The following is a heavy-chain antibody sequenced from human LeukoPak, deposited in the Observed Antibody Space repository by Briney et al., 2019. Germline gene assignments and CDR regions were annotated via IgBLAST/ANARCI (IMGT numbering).Heavy chain of an antibody. V-gene: IGHV1-8*01. D-gene: IGHD6-6*01. CDR1: GYTFTSYD. CDR3: ARDGEYSSSSDY. J-gene: IGHJ4*02. Sequence: ASVKVSCKASGYTFTSYDINWVRQATGQGLTWMGWMNPHNGNTGYAQKFQGRVTMTRDTSMSTAYMELSSLRSEDTAMYYCARDGEYSSSSDYWGQGTLVTVSS. CDR2: MNPHNGNT.